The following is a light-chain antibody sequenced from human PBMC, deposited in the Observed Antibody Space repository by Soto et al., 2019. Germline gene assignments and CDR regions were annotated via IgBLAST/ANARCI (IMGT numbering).Light chain of an antibody. CDR2: GAS. CDR1: QTISTY. Sequence: DIQMTQSPSPLSASVGDRVTITCRASQTISTYLNWYQQKPGKAPKLLIYGASSLQSGVPSRFSGSGSGTDFTLTISSLQPEDFATYYCQQANSFPPTFGQGTRLEIK. V-gene: IGKV1-12*01. J-gene: IGKJ5*01. CDR3: QQANSFPPT.